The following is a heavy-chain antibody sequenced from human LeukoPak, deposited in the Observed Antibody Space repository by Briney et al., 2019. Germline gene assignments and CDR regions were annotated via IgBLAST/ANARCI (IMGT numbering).Heavy chain of an antibody. CDR1: GFTVSGNY. V-gene: IGHV3-53*01. J-gene: IGHJ6*03. CDR3: ARTWDDYYYYMDV. D-gene: IGHD1-26*01. CDR2: IYSGGST. Sequence: GGSLRLSCAASGFTVSGNYMSWVRQAPGKGLEWVSVIYSGGSTYYADSVKGRFTISRDNSKNTLYLQMNSLRAEDTAVYYCARTWDDYYYYMDVWGKGTTVTVSS.